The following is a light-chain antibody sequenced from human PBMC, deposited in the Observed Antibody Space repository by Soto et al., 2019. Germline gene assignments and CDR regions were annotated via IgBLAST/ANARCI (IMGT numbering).Light chain of an antibody. CDR2: DVS. CDR3: CSYAGSYSYV. Sequence: HSVLTQPRSVSGSPGQSVTISCTGTSSDVGGYNYVSWYQQHPGKAPKLMIYDVSKRPSGVPDRFSGSKSGNTASLTISGLQAEDEADYSCCSYAGSYSYVFGTGTKVTVL. J-gene: IGLJ1*01. CDR1: SSDVGGYNY. V-gene: IGLV2-11*01.